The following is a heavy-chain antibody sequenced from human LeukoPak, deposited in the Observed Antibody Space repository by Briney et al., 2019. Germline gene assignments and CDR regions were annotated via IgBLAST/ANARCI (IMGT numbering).Heavy chain of an antibody. CDR2: VNPNNAAT. D-gene: IGHD2-21*01. Sequence: GGSVKVSCKTSGYTFTAYYIHWVRQAPGQGLEWLGWVNPNNAATKLTQKFQGRVTMTRDTSISTAYMGLTRLRSDDTAVYYCARDWSVVPGGARDYHYYYMDVWGTGTTVTVSS. CDR3: ARDWSVVPGGARDYHYYYMDV. CDR1: GYTFTAYY. J-gene: IGHJ6*03. V-gene: IGHV1-2*02.